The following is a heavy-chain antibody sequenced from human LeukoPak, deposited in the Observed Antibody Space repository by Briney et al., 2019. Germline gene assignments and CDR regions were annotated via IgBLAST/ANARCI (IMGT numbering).Heavy chain of an antibody. J-gene: IGHJ6*03. CDR3: ARDSGDGYTPPDYYYMDV. Sequence: GGSLRLSCAASGFTFSRNWMHWVRQAPGKGLMWVSRINGDGRTTSYADSVKGRFTISRGNAKNTLYLQMNSLRAEDTAVFYCARDSGDGYTPPDYYYMDVWGKGTTVTVSS. CDR2: INGDGRTT. D-gene: IGHD5-24*01. V-gene: IGHV3-74*01. CDR1: GFTFSRNW.